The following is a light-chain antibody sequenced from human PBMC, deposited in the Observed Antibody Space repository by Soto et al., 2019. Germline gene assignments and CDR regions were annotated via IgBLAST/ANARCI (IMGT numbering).Light chain of an antibody. Sequence: DIQMTQSPSTLSASVGDRVTITCRASQSISSWLAWYQQKPGKAPKLLIYDASSLASGVPSRFNGSGSGTEFTLTIRSLPPDDFATYYCQQYNSYPLTFGQGTKVDIK. CDR3: QQYNSYPLT. J-gene: IGKJ1*01. CDR2: DAS. V-gene: IGKV1-5*01. CDR1: QSISSW.